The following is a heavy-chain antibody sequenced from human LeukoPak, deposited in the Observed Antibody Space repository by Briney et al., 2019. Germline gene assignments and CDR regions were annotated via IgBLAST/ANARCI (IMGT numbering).Heavy chain of an antibody. J-gene: IGHJ4*02. CDR1: GFTFDDYT. CDR2: ISWDGGST. CDR3: AKWATGNYFDY. V-gene: IGHV3-43*01. D-gene: IGHD5-12*01. Sequence: PGGSLRLSCAASGFTFDDYTMHWVRKAPGKGLEWVSLISWDGGSTYYADSVKGRFTISRDNSKNSLYLQMNSLRTEDTALYYCAKWATGNYFDYWGQGALVTVSS.